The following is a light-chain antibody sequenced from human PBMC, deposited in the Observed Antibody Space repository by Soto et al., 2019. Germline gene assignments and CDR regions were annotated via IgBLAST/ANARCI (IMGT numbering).Light chain of an antibody. CDR2: AAS. J-gene: IGKJ5*01. CDR1: QSVSNN. CDR3: QQYNNWPPVT. V-gene: IGKV3-15*01. Sequence: EIVMTQSPVTLSVSPGERVTLSCRASQSVSNNLAWYQQKSGQAPRLLIYAASTRVTGIPARFSGSGAGTEFSLTISSLQSEDFAIDYCQQYNNWPPVTFSQGTRLDI.